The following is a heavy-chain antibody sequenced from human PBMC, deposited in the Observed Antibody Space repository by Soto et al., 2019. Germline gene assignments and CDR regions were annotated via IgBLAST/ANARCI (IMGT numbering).Heavy chain of an antibody. Sequence: QDQLVQSGVEVKKPGASVKVSCKASGYSFTNYGITWVRQAPGQGFEWMGWISAYNGNTNYAQKFQGRGTMTTEASTRTSYLGLRSLRSDDPAVYYCARDRGVAPPVAGNTHYYYYMDVWGKGTTVTVSS. D-gene: IGHD6-19*01. V-gene: IGHV1-18*01. CDR3: ARDRGVAPPVAGNTHYYYYMDV. J-gene: IGHJ6*03. CDR2: ISAYNGNT. CDR1: GYSFTNYG.